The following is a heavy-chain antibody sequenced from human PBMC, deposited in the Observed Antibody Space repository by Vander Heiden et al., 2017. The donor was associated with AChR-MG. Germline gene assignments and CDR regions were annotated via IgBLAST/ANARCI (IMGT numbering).Heavy chain of an antibody. CDR1: GFTFSYSY. V-gene: IGHV3-11*01. CDR2: ISSSGSTI. D-gene: IGHD2-21*02. J-gene: IGHJ3*02. CDR3: ARGLRHIVVGTASNDAFDI. Sequence: QVQLVESGGGLVKPGGSLSLSCPASGFTFSYSYMGWIRQARGKGLEWVSYISSSGSTIYYADSVKGRCTISRDNAKNSLYLQMNSLRAEDTAVYYCARGLRHIVVGTASNDAFDIWGQGTMVTVSS.